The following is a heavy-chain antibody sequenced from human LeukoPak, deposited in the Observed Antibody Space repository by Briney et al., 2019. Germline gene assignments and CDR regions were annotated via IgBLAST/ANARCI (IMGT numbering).Heavy chain of an antibody. Sequence: ASVKVSCKASGYTFTSYSMHWVRLAPGQGLEWMGWINTNTGNPTYAQGFPGRVIFSLDTSHSTAYLQLRSLKSEDTALYYCARLRCSEWLPLRPDAFDIWGQGPMVTVSS. J-gene: IGHJ3*02. CDR3: ARLRCSEWLPLRPDAFDI. D-gene: IGHD3-3*01. CDR1: GYTFTSYS. V-gene: IGHV7-4-1*02. CDR2: INTNTGNP.